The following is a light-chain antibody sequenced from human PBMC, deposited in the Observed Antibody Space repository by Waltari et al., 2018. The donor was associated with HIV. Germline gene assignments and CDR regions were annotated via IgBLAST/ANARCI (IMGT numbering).Light chain of an antibody. CDR2: DTS. Sequence: QAVVTQEPSLTVSPGGTVTLTCGSSTGAVTSGHHPSRFQQKSGQAPRTLIYDTSNKHAWTPARFSGSLLGGKAALTLSGAQPEDEAEYFCLLSYAGARPVVFGGGTKLTVL. CDR3: LLSYAGARPVV. J-gene: IGLJ2*01. V-gene: IGLV7-46*01. CDR1: TGAVTSGHH.